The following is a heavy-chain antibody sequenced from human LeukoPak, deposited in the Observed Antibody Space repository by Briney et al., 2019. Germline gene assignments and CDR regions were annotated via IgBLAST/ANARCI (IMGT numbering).Heavy chain of an antibody. CDR1: GYTFTSYY. J-gene: IGHJ4*02. Sequence: ASVEVSCKASGYTFTSYYMHWVRQPPGQGLEWMGIIDPSGGSTSYAQKFQGRVTMTRDTSTSTVYMELSRLRSEDTAVYYCASRRYCYDSSGFDGFDYWGQGTLVTVSS. V-gene: IGHV1-46*03. D-gene: IGHD3-22*01. CDR3: ASRRYCYDSSGFDGFDY. CDR2: IDPSGGST.